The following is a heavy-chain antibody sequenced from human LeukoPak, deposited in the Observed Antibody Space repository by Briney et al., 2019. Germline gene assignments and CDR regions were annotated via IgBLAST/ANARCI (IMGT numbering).Heavy chain of an antibody. CDR3: VRGGGVAVADYFFDL. CDR2: INYSGTT. J-gene: IGHJ4*02. D-gene: IGHD6-19*01. CDR1: GDSVSSGSYY. V-gene: IGHV4-39*07. Sequence: SSETLSLTCTVSGDSVSSGSYYWSWIRQSPGRGLEWIGEINYSGTTNYNPSVKSRVTISVDPAKNQLSLKLRSVTAADAAIYYCVRGGGVAVADYFFDLWGQGTLVTVSS.